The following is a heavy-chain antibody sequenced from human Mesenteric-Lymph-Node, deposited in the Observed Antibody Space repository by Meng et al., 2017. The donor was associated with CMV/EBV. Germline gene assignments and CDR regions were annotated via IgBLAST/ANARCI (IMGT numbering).Heavy chain of an antibody. D-gene: IGHD5/OR15-5a*01. CDR3: ARSLNYGMDV. CDR1: GYTFTGYY. CDR2: INPNSGGT. Sequence: ASMKVSCKASGYTFTGYYMHWVRQAPGQGLEWMGWINPNSGGTNYAQKFQGRVTMTRDTSINTADMELTRLRSDDTALYYCARSLNYGMDVWGQGTTVTVSS. J-gene: IGHJ6*02. V-gene: IGHV1-2*02.